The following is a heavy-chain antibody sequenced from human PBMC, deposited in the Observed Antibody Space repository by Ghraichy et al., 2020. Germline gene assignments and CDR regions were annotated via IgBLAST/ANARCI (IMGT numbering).Heavy chain of an antibody. CDR1: GFTFSNYA. J-gene: IGHJ4*02. D-gene: IGHD2-2*01. V-gene: IGHV3-23*01. CDR2: VSDSDSST. CDR3: ALRGVCSSTNCYAMFGY. Sequence: GGSLRLSCAASGFTFSNYAMSWVRQAPGKGLEWVSSVSDSDSSTYYADSVKGRFTISRDNSKNTLYLQMNSLRAEDTAVYFCALRGVCSSTNCYAMFGYWGQGTLVTVSS.